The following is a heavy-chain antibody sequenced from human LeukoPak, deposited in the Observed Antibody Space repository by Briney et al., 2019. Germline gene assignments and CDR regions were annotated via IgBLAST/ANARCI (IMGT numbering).Heavy chain of an antibody. V-gene: IGHV4-34*01. CDR3: ARVPLRFLEPFDY. CDR1: GGSVRGYY. CDR2: ISDRGRT. Sequence: ASETLSLTCAVYGGSVRGYYWSWIHQPPGKGLEWIGEISDRGRTHYNPSLESRVSMSVDTSKNQFALQLNSVTAADTAVYYCARVPLRFLEPFDYWGQGILVTVSS. J-gene: IGHJ4*02. D-gene: IGHD3-3*01.